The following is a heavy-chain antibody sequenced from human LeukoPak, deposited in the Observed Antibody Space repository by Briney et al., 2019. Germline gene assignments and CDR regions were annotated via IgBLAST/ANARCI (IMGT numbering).Heavy chain of an antibody. V-gene: IGHV3-11*04. J-gene: IGHJ4*02. CDR2: ISRSGSTI. CDR1: GFTFSDYY. CDR3: ARAVVTATPYFDY. D-gene: IGHD2-15*01. Sequence: PGGSLRLSCAASGFTFSDYYMSWIRQAPGGGLEWVSYISRSGSTIYYADSVKGRFTISRDNAKNSLSLQMNSLRAEDTALYYCARAVVTATPYFDYWGQGTLVTVSS.